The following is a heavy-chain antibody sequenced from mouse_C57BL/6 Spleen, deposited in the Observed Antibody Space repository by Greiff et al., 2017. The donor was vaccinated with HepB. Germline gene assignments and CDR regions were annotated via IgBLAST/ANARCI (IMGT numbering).Heavy chain of an antibody. Sequence: QVQLQQPGAGLVKPGASVKLSSKASGYTFTSDCIHWVKQRPGQGLEWLGMIHPNSGSTNYNEKFKIKATLTVDKSSSTAYMQLSSLTSEDSAVCDCASSNPGSYAMDYWGQGTSVTVSS. J-gene: IGHJ4*01. CDR2: IHPNSGST. CDR3: ASSNPGSYAMDY. D-gene: IGHD2-5*01. V-gene: IGHV1-64*01. CDR1: GYTFTSDC.